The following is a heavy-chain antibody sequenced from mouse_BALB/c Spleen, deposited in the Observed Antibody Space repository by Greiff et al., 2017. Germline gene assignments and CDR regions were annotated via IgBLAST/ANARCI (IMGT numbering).Heavy chain of an antibody. CDR3: ARGTYYRYDGYYAMDY. V-gene: IGHV1-7*01. D-gene: IGHD2-14*01. CDR1: GYTFTSYW. CDR2: INPSTGYT. Sequence: QVQLQQSGADLAKPGASVKMSCKASGYTFTSYWMHWVKQRPGQGLEWIGYINPSTGYTEYNQKFKDKATLTADKPSSTTYMQLSSLTSEDSAVYYCARGTYYRYDGYYAMDYWGQGTTVTVSS. J-gene: IGHJ4*01.